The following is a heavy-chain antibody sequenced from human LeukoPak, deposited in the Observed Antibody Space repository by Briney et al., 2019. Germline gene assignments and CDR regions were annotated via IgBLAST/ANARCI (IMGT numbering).Heavy chain of an antibody. CDR3: ARVHDIVVVVAATPYDAFDI. CDR1: GYTFTSYA. J-gene: IGHJ3*02. D-gene: IGHD2-15*01. Sequence: ASVKVSCKASGYTFTSYAMNWVRQAPGQGLEWMGWINTNTGNPTYARGFTGRFVFSLDTSVSTAYLQISSLKAEDTAVYYCARVHDIVVVVAATPYDAFDIWGQGTMVTVSS. V-gene: IGHV7-4-1*02. CDR2: INTNTGNP.